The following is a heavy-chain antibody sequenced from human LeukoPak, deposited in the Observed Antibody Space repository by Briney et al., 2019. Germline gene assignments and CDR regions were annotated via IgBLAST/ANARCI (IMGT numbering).Heavy chain of an antibody. CDR1: GYTFTGYY. J-gene: IGHJ4*02. D-gene: IGHD6-19*01. CDR3: SRRMAVAATFDY. Sequence: GASVKVSCKTSGYTFTGYYIHWVRQAPGQGLEWMGWISPDNGDTNYAQKFQGRVTMTRDTSISTAYMELSRLKYDDTAVYYCSRRMAVAATFDYWGQGTLVTVSS. V-gene: IGHV1-2*02. CDR2: ISPDNGDT.